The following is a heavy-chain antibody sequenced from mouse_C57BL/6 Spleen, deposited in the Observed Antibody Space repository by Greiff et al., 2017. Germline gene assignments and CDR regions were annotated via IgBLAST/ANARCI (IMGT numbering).Heavy chain of an antibody. D-gene: IGHD2-10*01. CDR2: INPNNGGN. CDR3: ARAYHYFDY. Sequence: VHVKQSGPELVKPGASVKIPCKASGYTFTDYNMDWVKQSHGKSLEWIGDINPNNGGNIYNQKFKGKATLTVDKSSSTAYMELRSLTSEDTAVYYCARAYHYFDYWGQGTTLTVSS. V-gene: IGHV1-18*01. CDR1: GYTFTDYN. J-gene: IGHJ2*01.